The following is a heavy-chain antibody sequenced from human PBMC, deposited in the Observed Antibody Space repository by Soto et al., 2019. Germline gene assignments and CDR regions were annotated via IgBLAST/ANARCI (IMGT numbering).Heavy chain of an antibody. Sequence: SETLSLTCTVSGDSMSSSNWWNWVRQPPGKGLEWIGEAHHSGRTNYNPSLKSRVTISVDRSQNLFSLKLASVTAADTAVYYCVRGERQQQRDTWGRGILVTVSS. V-gene: IGHV4-4*02. CDR3: VRGERQQQRDT. J-gene: IGHJ5*02. D-gene: IGHD6-13*01. CDR2: AHHSGRT. CDR1: GDSMSSSNW.